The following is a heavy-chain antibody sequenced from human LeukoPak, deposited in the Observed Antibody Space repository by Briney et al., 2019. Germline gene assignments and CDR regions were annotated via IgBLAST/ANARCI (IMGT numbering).Heavy chain of an antibody. CDR2: IIPIFGTA. Sequence: SVKVSCKASGGTFISYAISWVRQAPGQGLEWMGGIIPIFGTANYAQKFQGRVTITTDESTSTAYMELSSLRSEDTAVYYCARASTAMPSGAFDIWGQGTMVTVSS. CDR1: GGTFISYA. D-gene: IGHD5-18*01. CDR3: ARASTAMPSGAFDI. J-gene: IGHJ3*02. V-gene: IGHV1-69*05.